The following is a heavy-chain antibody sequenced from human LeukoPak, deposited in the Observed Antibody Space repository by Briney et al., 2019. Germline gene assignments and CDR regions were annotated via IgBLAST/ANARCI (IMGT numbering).Heavy chain of an antibody. CDR1: GFTFSSYA. CDR2: ISSNGGST. Sequence: GGPLRFSCEASGFTFSSYAMHWFRQAPGKGLEYVSAISSNGGSTYYANSVKGRFTISRDNSKNTLYLQMGSLRAEDMAVYYCARHYDFWSGYYLDYWGQGTLVTVSS. V-gene: IGHV3-64*01. J-gene: IGHJ4*02. CDR3: ARHYDFWSGYYLDY. D-gene: IGHD3-3*01.